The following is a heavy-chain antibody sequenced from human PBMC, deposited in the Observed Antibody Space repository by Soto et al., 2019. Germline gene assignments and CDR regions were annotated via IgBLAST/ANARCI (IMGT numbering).Heavy chain of an antibody. D-gene: IGHD2-15*01. V-gene: IGHV4-39*01. CDR3: ARQRTSVVAQAYFDS. J-gene: IGHJ4*02. CDR2: IYYSGST. Sequence: SETLSLTCTVTGDSINNRSYYWGWIRQPPGKGLEWIGSIYYSGSTYNNPSLKSRVSMSVDTSKNQFSLKLRSVTAADTALYYCARQRTSVVAQAYFDSWGQGSLVTVSS. CDR1: GDSINNRSYY.